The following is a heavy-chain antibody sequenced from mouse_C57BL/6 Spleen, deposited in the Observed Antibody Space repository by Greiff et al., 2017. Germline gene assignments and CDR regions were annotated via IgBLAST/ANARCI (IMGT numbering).Heavy chain of an antibody. Sequence: VQLQQSGPELVKPGASVKISCKASGYAFSSSWMNWVKQRPGKGLEWIGRIYPGDGDTNYNGKFKGKATLTAAKSSSTAYLQRSSLTSEDSAVYFCARCRVNWDFDYWGQGTTLTVSS. V-gene: IGHV1-82*01. CDR2: IYPGDGDT. D-gene: IGHD4-1*02. J-gene: IGHJ2*01. CDR3: ARCRVNWDFDY. CDR1: GYAFSSSW.